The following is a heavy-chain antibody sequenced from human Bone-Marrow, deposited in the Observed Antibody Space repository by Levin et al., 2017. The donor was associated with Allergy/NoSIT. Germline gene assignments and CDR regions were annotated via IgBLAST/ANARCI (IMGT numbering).Heavy chain of an antibody. D-gene: IGHD3-10*01. CDR3: AREPNYGSGSHYNFDAFDI. Sequence: ASVKVSCKASGGTFTNSAFTWVRQTPGQGLEWVGRIIPLFGTANYAQTFQVRVTITADESANIVYMELSGLTSEDSAVYYCAREPNYGSGSHYNFDAFDIWGQGTVVTVSS. CDR1: GGTFTNSA. J-gene: IGHJ3*02. V-gene: IGHV1-69*13. CDR2: IIPLFGTA.